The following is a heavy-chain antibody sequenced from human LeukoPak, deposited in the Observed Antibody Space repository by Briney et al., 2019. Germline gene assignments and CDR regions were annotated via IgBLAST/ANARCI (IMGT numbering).Heavy chain of an antibody. CDR2: MNPNSGNT. V-gene: IGHV1-8*01. CDR1: GYTFTSYD. J-gene: IGHJ4*02. D-gene: IGHD3-10*01. CDR3: AREMNTYYYGSGSYYGY. Sequence: ASVKVSCKAPGYTFTSYDINWVRQATGQGLEWMGWMNPNSGNTGYAQKFQGRVTMTRNTSISTAYMELSSLRSEDTAVYYCAREMNTYYYGSGSYYGYWGQGTLVTVSS.